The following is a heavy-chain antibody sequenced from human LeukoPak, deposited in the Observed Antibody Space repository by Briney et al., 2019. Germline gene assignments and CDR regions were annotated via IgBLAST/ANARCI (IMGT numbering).Heavy chain of an antibody. Sequence: GASVKVSCKTSGYSFNSHHVHWVRQAPGQGLEWMGVKFSHDGTTSYTQNFQGRLTMTRDTSTSTVYMELSSLRSEVTAVYYCARDSGNFHYDMDVWGQGTTVIVSS. CDR1: GYSFNSHH. D-gene: IGHD3-10*01. CDR3: ARDSGNFHYDMDV. CDR2: KFSHDGTT. J-gene: IGHJ6*02. V-gene: IGHV1-46*02.